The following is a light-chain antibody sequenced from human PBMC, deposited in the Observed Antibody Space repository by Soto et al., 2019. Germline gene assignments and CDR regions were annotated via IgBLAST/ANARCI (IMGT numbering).Light chain of an antibody. CDR1: SSDVGGYNY. CDR2: EVS. J-gene: IGLJ2*01. V-gene: IGLV2-14*01. Sequence: QSALTQPASVSGSPGQSITISCTETSSDVGGYNYVSWYQQHPGKAPKLMTYEVSNRPSGVSNRFSGSKSGNTASLTISGLRAEDEADYYCSSYTSSTVVFGGGTKLTVL. CDR3: SSYTSSTVV.